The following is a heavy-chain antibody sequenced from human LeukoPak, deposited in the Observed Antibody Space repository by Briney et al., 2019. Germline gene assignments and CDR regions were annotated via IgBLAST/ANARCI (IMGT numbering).Heavy chain of an antibody. CDR3: ARDPYNGAYSEGYYYYYMDV. V-gene: IGHV3-21*01. CDR2: ITSSSSYT. CDR1: GITFSNYN. J-gene: IGHJ6*03. D-gene: IGHD1-1*01. Sequence: GGSLRLSCAAPGITFSNYNMNWVRQAPGKGLEWISAITSSSSYTFYADSVKGRFTISRDNAQNSLYLQMNSLRVEDTAIYYCARDPYNGAYSEGYYYYYMDVWGKGTTVTVSS.